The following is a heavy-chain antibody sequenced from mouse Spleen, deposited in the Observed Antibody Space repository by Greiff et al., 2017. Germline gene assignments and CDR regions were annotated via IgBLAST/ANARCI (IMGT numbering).Heavy chain of an antibody. Sequence: QVQLQQPGAELVRPGSSVKLSCKASGYTFTSYWMHWVKQRPIQGLEWIGNIDPSDSETHYNQKFKDKATLTVDKSSSTAYMQLSSLTSEDSAVYYCASLRLRGYFDVWGAGTTVTVSS. D-gene: IGHD1-2*01. J-gene: IGHJ1*01. CDR2: IDPSDSET. V-gene: IGHV1-52*01. CDR1: GYTFTSYW. CDR3: ASLRLRGYFDV.